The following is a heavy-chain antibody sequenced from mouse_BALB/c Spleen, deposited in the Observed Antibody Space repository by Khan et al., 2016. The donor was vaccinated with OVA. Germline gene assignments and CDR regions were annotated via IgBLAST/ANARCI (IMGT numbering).Heavy chain of an antibody. CDR2: IWGDGST. Sequence: VQLQESGPGLVAPSQSLSITCTASGFSLTGYGVNWVRQPPGKGLEWLGMIWGDGSTDYNSALKSRLSISKENSKSQVFLKMNSLHTDDTARYYCASEIYYDYAYYWAMDYWGQGTSVTVSS. CDR1: GFSLTGYG. J-gene: IGHJ4*01. D-gene: IGHD2-4*01. CDR3: ASEIYYDYAYYWAMDY. V-gene: IGHV2-6-7*01.